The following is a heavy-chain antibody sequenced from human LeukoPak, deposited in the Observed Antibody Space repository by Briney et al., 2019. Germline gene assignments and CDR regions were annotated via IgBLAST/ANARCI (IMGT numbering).Heavy chain of an antibody. CDR3: ARGTGEDIVVVPDNNWFDP. Sequence: SQTLSLTCTVSGGTISSGGYYWSWIRQHPGKGLEWIGYIYYSGSTYYNPSLKSRVTISVDTSKNQFSLKPSSVTAADTAVYYCARGTGEDIVVVPDNNWFDPWGQGTLVTVSS. CDR1: GGTISSGGYY. CDR2: IYYSGST. J-gene: IGHJ5*02. D-gene: IGHD2-2*01. V-gene: IGHV4-31*03.